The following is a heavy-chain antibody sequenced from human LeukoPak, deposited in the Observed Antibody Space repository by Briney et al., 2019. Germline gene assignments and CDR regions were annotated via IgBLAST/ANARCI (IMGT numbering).Heavy chain of an antibody. CDR2: MYYSGSP. J-gene: IGHJ5*02. Sequence: SETLSLTCTVSGGSVSSGSYYWSWLRQPPGKGLEWIGYMYYSGSPNYNPSLKSRVTISVDTSKNQFSLKLSSVTAADTAVYYCARGGDSTGYYNWFDPWGQGTLVTVSS. D-gene: IGHD3-22*01. V-gene: IGHV4-61*01. CDR3: ARGGDSTGYYNWFDP. CDR1: GGSVSSGSYY.